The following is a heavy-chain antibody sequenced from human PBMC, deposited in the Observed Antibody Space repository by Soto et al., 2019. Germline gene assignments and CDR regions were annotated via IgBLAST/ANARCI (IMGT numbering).Heavy chain of an antibody. CDR1: GGTFSSYA. Sequence: QVQLVQSGAEVKKPGSSVKVSCTASGGTFSSYAISWVRQAPGQGLEWMGGIIPIFGTANSAQEFQGRVTITADKCTSTAYMELSSLRSEDTAVYYCARDPSPVIASAGDQNWFDPSGQGTLVTVSS. D-gene: IGHD6-13*01. V-gene: IGHV1-69*06. CDR3: ARDPSPVIASAGDQNWFDP. J-gene: IGHJ5*02. CDR2: IIPIFGTA.